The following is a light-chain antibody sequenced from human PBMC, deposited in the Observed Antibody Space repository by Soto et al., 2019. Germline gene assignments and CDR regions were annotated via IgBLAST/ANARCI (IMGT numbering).Light chain of an antibody. CDR1: QSVSSN. CDR3: QQYHNWPPDT. J-gene: IGKJ2*01. Sequence: EIVMTQSPATLSVSPGERASLSCRASQSVSSNLAWYQQRPGQAPRLLIYGASNRATGIPARFSGSGSGTEFTLTISSLQSEDFAIYYCQQYHNWPPDTFGQGTKLEIK. V-gene: IGKV3-15*01. CDR2: GAS.